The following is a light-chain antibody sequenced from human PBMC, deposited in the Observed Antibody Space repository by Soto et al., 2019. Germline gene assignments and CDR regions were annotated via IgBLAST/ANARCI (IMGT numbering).Light chain of an antibody. Sequence: EIVLTQSPGTLSLSPGDTATLSCRASRSVSSSYLAWYQQKPGQAPRLLIYVASIRATGIPDRFSGSGSGTDYTLTINRLEPEDFAVYYCQQYGSSPRTFGQGTKVENK. J-gene: IGKJ1*01. CDR2: VAS. CDR3: QQYGSSPRT. CDR1: RSVSSSY. V-gene: IGKV3-20*01.